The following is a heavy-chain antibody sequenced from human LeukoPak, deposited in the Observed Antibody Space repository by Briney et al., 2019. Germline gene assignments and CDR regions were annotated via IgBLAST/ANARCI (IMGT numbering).Heavy chain of an antibody. CDR2: IKYDGGEK. Sequence: PGGSLRLSCAASGFTFSNYWMSWVRQAPGKGLEWVANIKYDGGEKYYVDSVKGRFTISRDNAKNSLYLQMDSLRAEDTAVYFCASGQSIFGNVWGKGTTVTVSS. J-gene: IGHJ6*04. D-gene: IGHD3-3*01. V-gene: IGHV3-7*01. CDR1: GFTFSNYW. CDR3: ASGQSIFGNV.